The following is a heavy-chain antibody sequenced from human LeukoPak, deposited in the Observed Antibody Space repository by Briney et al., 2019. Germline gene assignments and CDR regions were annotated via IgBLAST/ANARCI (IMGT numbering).Heavy chain of an antibody. J-gene: IGHJ4*02. CDR3: TTVLLSDALDYFDY. Sequence: GGSLRLSCAASGFTVSSNYMSWVRQAPGKGLEWVSVIYSGGSTYYADSVQGRFTISRDNSKNTLCLQMNSLKTEDTAVYYCTTVLLSDALDYFDYWGQGTLVTVSS. D-gene: IGHD2-2*01. CDR1: GFTVSSNY. V-gene: IGHV3-53*01. CDR2: IYSGGST.